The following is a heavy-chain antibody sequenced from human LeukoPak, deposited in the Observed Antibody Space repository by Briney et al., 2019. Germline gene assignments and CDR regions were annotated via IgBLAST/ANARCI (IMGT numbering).Heavy chain of an antibody. V-gene: IGHV3-49*03. CDR2: IRSKAYGGTT. Sequence: PGGSLRLSCTASGFTFGDYAMSWFRQAPGKGLEWVGFIRSKAYGGTTEYAASVKGRFTISRDDSNSIAYLQMNSLKTEDTAVYYCVREYSSSWFPAWDFDYWGQGTLVTVSS. CDR3: VREYSSSWFPAWDFDY. CDR1: GFTFGDYA. D-gene: IGHD6-13*01. J-gene: IGHJ4*02.